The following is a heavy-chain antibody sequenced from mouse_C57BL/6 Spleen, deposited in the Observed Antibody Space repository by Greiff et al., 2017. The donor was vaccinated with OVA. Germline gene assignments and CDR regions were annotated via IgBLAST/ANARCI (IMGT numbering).Heavy chain of an antibody. CDR1: GYAFSSSW. Sequence: QVQLQQSGPELVKPGASVKISCKASGYAFSSSWMNWVKQRPGKGLEWIGRIYPGDGATNYNGKFKGKATLTADKSSSTAYMQLSSLTSEDSAVYFCARGVTAQATLDYWGQGTTLTVSS. CDR2: IYPGDGAT. J-gene: IGHJ2*01. V-gene: IGHV1-82*01. D-gene: IGHD3-2*02. CDR3: ARGVTAQATLDY.